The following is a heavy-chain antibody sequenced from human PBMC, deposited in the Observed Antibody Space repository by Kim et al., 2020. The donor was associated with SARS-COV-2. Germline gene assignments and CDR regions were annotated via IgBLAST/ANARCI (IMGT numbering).Heavy chain of an antibody. V-gene: IGHV1-18*01. CDR3: ASTPCTTGKCWFDP. Sequence: ASVKVSCKASGYTFTSYGISWVRQAPGQGLEWMAWISGYNGNTNYAQKFQGRVTTTTDSSTSTAYMELRSLRSDDTAVYYCASTPCTTGKCWFDPWGLGPLVTVSS. J-gene: IGHJ5*02. CDR1: GYTFTSYG. D-gene: IGHD1-1*01. CDR2: ISGYNGNT.